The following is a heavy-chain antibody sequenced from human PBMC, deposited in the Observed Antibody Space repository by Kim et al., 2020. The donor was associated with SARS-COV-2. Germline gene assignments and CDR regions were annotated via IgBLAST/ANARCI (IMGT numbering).Heavy chain of an antibody. D-gene: IGHD3-16*01. J-gene: IGHJ3*01. CDR2: ISSNNKNI. Sequence: GGSLRLSCAAYGFSFDSYSMNWVRQAPGKGLEWVASISSNNKNIHYADSVKGRFIVSRDNVGNSLFLQMNSLKAEDTALYYCARYGVGSYGGSYRDAFD. CDR1: GFSFDSYS. V-gene: IGHV3-21*01. CDR3: ARYGVGSYGGSYRDAFD.